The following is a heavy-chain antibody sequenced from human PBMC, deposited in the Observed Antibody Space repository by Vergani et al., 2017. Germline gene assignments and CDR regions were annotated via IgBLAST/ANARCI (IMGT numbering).Heavy chain of an antibody. CDR3: ARGRGVFTLSGRYYYMDV. CDR1: GGSFSGYY. J-gene: IGHJ6*03. V-gene: IGHV4-34*01. D-gene: IGHD3-16*01. Sequence: QVQLQQWGAGLLKPSETLSLTCAVYGGSFSGYYWSWIRQPPGKGLEWIAEINHSGSTNYNPSLKSRVTISVDTSKNQFSLKLSSVTAADTAVYYCARGRGVFTLSGRYYYMDVWGKGTTVTVSS. CDR2: INHSGST.